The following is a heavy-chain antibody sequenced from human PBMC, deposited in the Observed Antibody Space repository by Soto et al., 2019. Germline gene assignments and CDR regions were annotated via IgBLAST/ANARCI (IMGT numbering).Heavy chain of an antibody. CDR3: ARDAPFAPGNY. CDR1: GFTFSSYV. CDR2: IWYDGINE. J-gene: IGHJ4*02. V-gene: IGHV3-33*01. Sequence: GGSLRLSCAAAGFTFSSYVMHWVRQAPGKGLEWVAVIWYDGINEYYADSVKGRFTISRDNSKSTLYLQMNSLRAEDTAVYYCARDAPFAPGNYWGQGTLVTVSS.